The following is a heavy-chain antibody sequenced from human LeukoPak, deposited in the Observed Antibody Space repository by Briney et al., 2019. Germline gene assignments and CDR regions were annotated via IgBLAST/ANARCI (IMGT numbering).Heavy chain of an antibody. CDR2: ISPTGSTT. Sequence: GGSLRLSCIASGFSFSGHWMHWARQLPGKGLVWVSRISPTGSTTSYADSVKGRFTISRDNSKNTLYLQMNSLRAEDTAVYYCAKGQVAGPTNNRFDYWGQGTLVTVSS. CDR3: AKGQVAGPTNNRFDY. D-gene: IGHD6-19*01. CDR1: GFSFSGHW. J-gene: IGHJ4*02. V-gene: IGHV3-74*01.